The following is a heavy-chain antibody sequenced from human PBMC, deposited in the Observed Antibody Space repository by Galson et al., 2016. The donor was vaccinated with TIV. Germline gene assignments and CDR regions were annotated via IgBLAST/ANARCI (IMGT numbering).Heavy chain of an antibody. CDR3: VRDGSYYAGSGSPSMDV. Sequence: SCKASGYTFTGNYMHWVRQAPGKGLEWLAVISFDASSKWYADSVKGRFTVSIDTSKDTLYLQVDTLRPEDTAVYYCVRDGSYYAGSGSPSMDVWGHGTAVSVSS. CDR2: ISFDASSK. V-gene: IGHV3-30*04. D-gene: IGHD3-10*01. J-gene: IGHJ6*02. CDR1: GYTFTGNY.